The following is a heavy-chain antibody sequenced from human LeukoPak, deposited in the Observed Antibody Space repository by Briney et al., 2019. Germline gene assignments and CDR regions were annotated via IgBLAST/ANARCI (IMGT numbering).Heavy chain of an antibody. Sequence: ASVKVSCKASGYTFTDYYMHWVRQAPGQGLEWMGWINPNSGVTNYAHKFQGRVTMTRDTSISTAYMELSRLRSDDTAVYYCARDRMVVVVPGLYGMDVWGQGTTVTVSS. V-gene: IGHV1-2*02. D-gene: IGHD2-2*01. J-gene: IGHJ6*02. CDR3: ARDRMVVVVPGLYGMDV. CDR2: INPNSGVT. CDR1: GYTFTDYY.